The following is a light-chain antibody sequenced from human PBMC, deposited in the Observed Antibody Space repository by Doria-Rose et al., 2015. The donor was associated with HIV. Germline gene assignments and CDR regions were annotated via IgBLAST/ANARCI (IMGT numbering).Light chain of an antibody. CDR2: DGS. Sequence: TQPPGTLSLSPGERATLSCRASQSFSSTYLAWYQQKPGQAPSLLIYDGSTRATGIPGRFSASGSGTDLTLTINRLEPEDFALYYCHQYGTSWTFGQGTKVEI. V-gene: IGKV3-20*01. J-gene: IGKJ1*01. CDR3: HQYGTSWT. CDR1: QSFSSTY.